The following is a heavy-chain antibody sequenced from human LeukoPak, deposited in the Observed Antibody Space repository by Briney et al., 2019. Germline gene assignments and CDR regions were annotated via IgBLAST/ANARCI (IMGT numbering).Heavy chain of an antibody. CDR2: INPSGGST. CDR1: GGTFSSYA. CDR3: AREAGRRDAFDI. Sequence: ASVKVSCKASGGTFSSYAISWVRQAPGQGLEWMGIINPSGGSTSYAQKFQGRVTMTRDTSTSTVYMELSSLRSEDTAVYYCAREAGRRDAFDIWGQGTMVTVSS. D-gene: IGHD6-19*01. V-gene: IGHV1-46*01. J-gene: IGHJ3*02.